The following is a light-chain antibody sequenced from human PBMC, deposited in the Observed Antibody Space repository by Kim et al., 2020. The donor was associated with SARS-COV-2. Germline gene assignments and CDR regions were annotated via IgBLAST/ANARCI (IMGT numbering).Light chain of an antibody. Sequence: CPGGRGNQPRRRAARGKSPVLTWYRTKTGQAPLPLTSGATHRATRMPDQFSGRGSGTDFTLTISRLEPEEFAMYYCQQNDRSVWTFGQGTKVDIK. CDR3: QQNDRSVWT. CDR2: GAT. J-gene: IGKJ1*01. V-gene: IGKV3-20*01. CDR1: ARGKSPV.